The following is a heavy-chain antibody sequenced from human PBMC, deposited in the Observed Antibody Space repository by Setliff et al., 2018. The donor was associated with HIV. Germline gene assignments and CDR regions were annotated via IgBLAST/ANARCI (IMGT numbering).Heavy chain of an antibody. J-gene: IGHJ5*02. CDR2: FYYSGST. Sequence: SETLSLPCVVSGDSISRSRYFWGWIRQPPGKGLEWIGSFYYSGSTSYNPSLKSRVTLSGDTSKNQFSLKLSSVTAADTAVYYCASRVYYYDSSGYLREGGFDPWGQGTLVTVSS. CDR3: ASRVYYYDSSGYLREGGFDP. CDR1: GDSISRSRYF. V-gene: IGHV4-39*01. D-gene: IGHD3-22*01.